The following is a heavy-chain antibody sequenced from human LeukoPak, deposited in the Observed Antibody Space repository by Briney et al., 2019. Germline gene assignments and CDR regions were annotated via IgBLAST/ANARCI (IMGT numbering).Heavy chain of an antibody. Sequence: SETLSLTCTVSCGSISSSSYYWGWIRQPPGKGLEWIGRIYYSGSTYYNPSLKSRVTISVDTSKNQFSLKLSSVTAADTAVYYCARRVEYYDSSGYYRAYFDYWGQGTLVTVSS. V-gene: IGHV4-39*01. D-gene: IGHD3-22*01. CDR1: CGSISSSSYY. J-gene: IGHJ4*02. CDR3: ARRVEYYDSSGYYRAYFDY. CDR2: IYYSGST.